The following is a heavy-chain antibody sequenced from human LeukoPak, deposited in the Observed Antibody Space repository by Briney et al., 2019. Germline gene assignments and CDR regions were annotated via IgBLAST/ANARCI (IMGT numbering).Heavy chain of an antibody. Sequence: SETLPLTCTVSGGSISSSSYYWGWIRQPPGKGLEWIGSIYYSGSTYYNPSLKSRVTISVDTSKNQFSLKLSSVTAADTAVYYCARHASYGSGSYLFGYYYYGMDVWGQGTTVTVSS. CDR3: ARHASYGSGSYLFGYYYYGMDV. CDR1: GGSISSSSYY. J-gene: IGHJ6*02. CDR2: IYYSGST. D-gene: IGHD3-10*01. V-gene: IGHV4-39*01.